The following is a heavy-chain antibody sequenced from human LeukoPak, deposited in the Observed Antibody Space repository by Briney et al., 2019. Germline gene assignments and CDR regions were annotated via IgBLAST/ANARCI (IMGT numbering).Heavy chain of an antibody. CDR2: INPNSCGT. CDR3: ARTEILTYLDY. D-gene: IGHD3-9*01. V-gene: IGHV1-2*02. CDR1: GYTFTGYY. Sequence: GASVKVSFKASGYTFTGYYMHWVRQAPGQGPEWMGWINPNSCGTNYAQKFQGRVTMTRDTSISTAYMELSRLRSDDTAVCYCARTEILTYLDYWGQGTLVTVSS. J-gene: IGHJ4*02.